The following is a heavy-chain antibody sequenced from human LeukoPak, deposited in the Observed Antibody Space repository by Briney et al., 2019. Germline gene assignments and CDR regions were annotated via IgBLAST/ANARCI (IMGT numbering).Heavy chain of an antibody. D-gene: IGHD6-19*01. CDR1: GYSFRHYW. CDR2: IYPGDSRT. CDR3: ARHASEAGREDWFDP. V-gene: IGHV5-51*01. J-gene: IGHJ5*02. Sequence: GESLKISXKTSGYSFRHYWIAWVRQMPGKGLEWMGIIYPGDSRTTYSPSFQGQVTISADKSTRTAYLQWSSVKASDTAMYYCARHASEAGREDWFDPWGQGTLVTVSS.